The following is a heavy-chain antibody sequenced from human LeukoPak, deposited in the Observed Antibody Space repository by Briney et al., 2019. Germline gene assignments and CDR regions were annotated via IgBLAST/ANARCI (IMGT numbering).Heavy chain of an antibody. CDR3: ARNRAMTSGYDY. V-gene: IGHV4-59*08. J-gene: IGHJ4*02. CDR2: IYNSGNT. CDR1: GGSISPYY. D-gene: IGHD5-12*01. Sequence: SETLSLTCTVSGGSISPYYWNWIRQPPGRALEWVGYIYNSGNTKYNPSLKSRLTISLDTSKNQFSLKLTSVTAADTAVYYCARNRAMTSGYDYWGQGSLVTVSS.